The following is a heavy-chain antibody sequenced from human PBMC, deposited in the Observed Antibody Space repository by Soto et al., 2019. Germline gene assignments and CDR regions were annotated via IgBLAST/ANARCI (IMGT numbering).Heavy chain of an antibody. CDR3: TRLLLHHYGDRVFDY. Sequence: EVQLVESGGGLVQPGGSLKLSCAASGFTFSGSAMHWVRQASGKGLEWVGRIRSKTKSYATAYAASVKGRFTISRDDSKNTAFLQMNSLKTEDTAVYYCTRLLLHHYGDRVFDYWGQGTLVTVSS. J-gene: IGHJ4*02. V-gene: IGHV3-73*01. D-gene: IGHD4-17*01. CDR1: GFTFSGSA. CDR2: IRSKTKSYAT.